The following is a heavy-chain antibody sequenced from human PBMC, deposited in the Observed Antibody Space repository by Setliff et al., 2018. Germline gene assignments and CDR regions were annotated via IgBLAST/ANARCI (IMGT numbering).Heavy chain of an antibody. CDR2: LYSSGIS. V-gene: IGHV4-4*07. Sequence: SETLSLTCTVSGGSINNYFWTWTRQPAGKGLEWIGRLYSSGISNYNPALKSRVTMSVDTSKNQFSLNLTSVTAADTAVDYCARENADSARSFDPWGQGTLVTVSS. J-gene: IGHJ5*02. D-gene: IGHD2-21*01. CDR3: ARENADSARSFDP. CDR1: GGSINNYF.